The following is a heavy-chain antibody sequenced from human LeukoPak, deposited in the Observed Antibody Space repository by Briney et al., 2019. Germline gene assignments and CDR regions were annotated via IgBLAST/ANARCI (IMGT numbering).Heavy chain of an antibody. Sequence: PSETLSLTCAVSGGSISSGGYSWSWIRQPPGKGLEWIGYIYHSGSTYYNPSLKSRVTISVDRSKNQFSLKLSSVTAADTAVYYCVRGGGRFGEFTAFDYWGQGTLVTVSS. CDR3: VRGGGRFGEFTAFDY. V-gene: IGHV4-30-2*01. CDR2: IYHSGST. J-gene: IGHJ4*02. CDR1: GGSISSGGYS. D-gene: IGHD3-10*01.